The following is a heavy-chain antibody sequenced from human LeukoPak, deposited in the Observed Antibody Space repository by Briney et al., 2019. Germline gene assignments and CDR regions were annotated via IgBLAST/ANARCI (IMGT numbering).Heavy chain of an antibody. Sequence: ASVKVSCKASGYTFTGYYMHWVRQAPGQGLEWMGWINPASGATYYAQKFQDRVTMTGDTSITTGYMELSRLISDDTAMYYCASYYDSSGYHPSRFDYWGQGTLVTVSS. J-gene: IGHJ4*02. CDR2: INPASGAT. V-gene: IGHV1-2*02. D-gene: IGHD3-22*01. CDR3: ASYYDSSGYHPSRFDY. CDR1: GYTFTGYY.